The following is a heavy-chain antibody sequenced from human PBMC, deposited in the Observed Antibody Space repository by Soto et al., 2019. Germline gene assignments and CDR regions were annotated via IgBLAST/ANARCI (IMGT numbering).Heavy chain of an antibody. V-gene: IGHV1-69*13. Sequence: SVKVSCKASGGTFSSYAISWVRQAPGQGLEWMGGIIPIFGTANYAQKFQGRVTITADESTSTAYMELSSLRSEDTAVYYCASTLCVECIVVVVAATSYYYYYGMDVWGQGTTVTVSS. D-gene: IGHD2-15*01. CDR1: GGTFSSYA. J-gene: IGHJ6*02. CDR2: IIPIFGTA. CDR3: ASTLCVECIVVVVAATSYYYYYGMDV.